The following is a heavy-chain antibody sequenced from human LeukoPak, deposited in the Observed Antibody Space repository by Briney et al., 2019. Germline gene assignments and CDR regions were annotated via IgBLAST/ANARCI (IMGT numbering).Heavy chain of an antibody. Sequence: SETLSLTCTVSGYSISSGYYWGWIRQPPGKGLEWIGSIYHSGSTYYNPSLKSRVTISVDTSKNQLSLKLSSVTAADTAVYYCARSVPQYYYYYYMDVWGKGTTVTVSS. CDR2: IYHSGST. CDR3: ARSVPQYYYYYYMDV. V-gene: IGHV4-38-2*02. J-gene: IGHJ6*03. CDR1: GYSISSGYY. D-gene: IGHD2-2*01.